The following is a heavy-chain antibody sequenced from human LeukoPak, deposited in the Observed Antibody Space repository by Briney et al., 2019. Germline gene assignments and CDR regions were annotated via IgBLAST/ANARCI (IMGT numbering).Heavy chain of an antibody. J-gene: IGHJ4*02. V-gene: IGHV4-39*01. CDR3: AGIAARASGIDY. D-gene: IGHD6-6*01. CDR2: IYYSGST. CDR1: GGSISSSSYY. Sequence: SETLSLTCTVSGGSISSSSYYWGWIRQPPGQGLEWIGSIYYSGSTYYNPSPKSRVTISVDTSKNQFSLKLSSVTAADTAVYYCAGIAARASGIDYWGQGTLVTVSS.